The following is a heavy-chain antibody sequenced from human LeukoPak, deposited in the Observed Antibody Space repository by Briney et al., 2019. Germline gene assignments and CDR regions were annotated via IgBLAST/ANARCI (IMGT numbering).Heavy chain of an antibody. CDR2: IYYSGST. CDR1: SGPISNGGYY. Sequence: SETLSLTCTVSSGPISNGGYYWSRIRQHPGKGLEWIGYIYYSGSTYYTPSLTSRVTISVDTSKNQFSLKLYSVTAADTAVYYCASQIRYYYDSGGYPSFFDYWGQGTLVTVSS. D-gene: IGHD3-22*01. J-gene: IGHJ4*02. CDR3: ASQIRYYYDSGGYPSFFDY. V-gene: IGHV4-31*03.